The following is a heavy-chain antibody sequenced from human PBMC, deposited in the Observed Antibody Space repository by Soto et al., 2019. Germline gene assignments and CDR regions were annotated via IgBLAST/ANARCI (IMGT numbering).Heavy chain of an antibody. J-gene: IGHJ4*02. CDR2: ISGSGGST. V-gene: IGHV3-23*01. CDR3: AKVTGYSGYDLWDHFDY. CDR1: GFTFSSYA. Sequence: PGGSLRLSCAASGFTFSSYAMSWVRQAPGKGLEWVSAISGSGGSTYYADSVKGRFTISRDNSKNTLYLQMNSLRAEDTAVYYCAKVTGYSGYDLWDHFDYWGQGTLVTVSS. D-gene: IGHD5-12*01.